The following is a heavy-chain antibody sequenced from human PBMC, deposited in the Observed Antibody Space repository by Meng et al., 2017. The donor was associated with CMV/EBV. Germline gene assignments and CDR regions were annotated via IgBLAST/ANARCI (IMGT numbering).Heavy chain of an antibody. CDR2: ISVYNGHT. V-gene: IGHV1-18*01. J-gene: IGHJ4*01. D-gene: IGHD2-21*01. CDR3: ARGVPLGIIYSFDY. CDR1: GYTFTGYG. Sequence: QVQLVQSGVEVKKPGASVKVSCKASGYTFTGYGISWVRQAPGQGLEWMGWISVYNGHTNFAQNLQGRVTMTTDTSTSTAYVELRSPRSDDTAIYYCARGVPLGIIYSFDYWGQGTLVTVSS.